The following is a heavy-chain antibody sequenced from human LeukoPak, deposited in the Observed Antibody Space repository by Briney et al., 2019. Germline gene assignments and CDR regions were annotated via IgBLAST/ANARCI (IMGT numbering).Heavy chain of an antibody. V-gene: IGHV3-23*01. CDR1: GFTFSSYS. Sequence: GGSLRLSCAASGFTFSSYSMNWVRQAPGKGLEWVSAISGSGGSTYYADSVKGRFTISRDNSKNTLYLQMNSLRAEDTAVYYCARDLERRGLRFLEWLFSFDYWGQGTLVTVSS. D-gene: IGHD3-3*01. CDR3: ARDLERRGLRFLEWLFSFDY. J-gene: IGHJ4*02. CDR2: ISGSGGST.